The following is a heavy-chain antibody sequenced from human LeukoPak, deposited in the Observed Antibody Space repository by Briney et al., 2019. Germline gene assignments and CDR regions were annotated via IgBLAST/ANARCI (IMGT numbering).Heavy chain of an antibody. V-gene: IGHV1-69*13. Sequence: ASVKVSCKASGGTFISYAISWVRQAPGQGLEWMGGIIPIFGTANYAQKFQGRVTITADESTSTAYMELSSLRSEDTAVYYCARGTYIVGATLFDYWGQGTLVTVSS. CDR2: IIPIFGTA. D-gene: IGHD1-26*01. CDR1: GGTFISYA. CDR3: ARGTYIVGATLFDY. J-gene: IGHJ4*02.